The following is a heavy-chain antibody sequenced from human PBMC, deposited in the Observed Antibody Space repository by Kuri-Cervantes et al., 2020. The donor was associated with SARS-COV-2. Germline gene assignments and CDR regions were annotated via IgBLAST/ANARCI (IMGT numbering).Heavy chain of an antibody. J-gene: IGHJ3*02. Sequence: ASVKVSCKTSGYTFTSFGTTWVRQAPGQGLEWLGWISGYSGNTDYAQRVQDRLILTRDISTSTAYMELRSLRSDDTAVYYCAREQTSGESYAFDIWGQGTMVTVSS. CDR3: AREQTSGESYAFDI. V-gene: IGHV1-18*01. CDR2: ISGYSGNT. D-gene: IGHD7-27*01. CDR1: GYTFTSFG.